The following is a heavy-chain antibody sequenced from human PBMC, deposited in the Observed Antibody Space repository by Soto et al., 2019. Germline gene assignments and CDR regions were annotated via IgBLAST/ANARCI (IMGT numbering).Heavy chain of an antibody. CDR1: GGSISGYY. CDR2: IHYSGST. V-gene: IGHV4-59*01. D-gene: IGHD6-19*01. CDR3: ARGQWLAWACDI. J-gene: IGHJ3*02. Sequence: QVQLQESGPGLVKPSETLSLTCTVSGGSISGYYYSWIRQPPGKGLEWIGYIHYSGSTNYNPSLKSRVTVSLDTSKNQFSLKLSSVTAADTAVYYCARGQWLAWACDIWGQGTMVTVSS.